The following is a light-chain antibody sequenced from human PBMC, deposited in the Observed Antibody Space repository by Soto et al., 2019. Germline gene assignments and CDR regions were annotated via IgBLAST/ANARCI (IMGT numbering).Light chain of an antibody. CDR3: SSYTSSTTDV. Sequence: QSVLTPPASVSGSPGHSITISCTGTSSDVGAYNYVSWYQQHPGRAPKLMIYDVNNRPSGVSNRFSGSKSGNTASLTISGLQAGDEADYYCSSYTSSTTDVFGAGTKVTVL. V-gene: IGLV2-14*03. CDR2: DVN. J-gene: IGLJ1*01. CDR1: SSDVGAYNY.